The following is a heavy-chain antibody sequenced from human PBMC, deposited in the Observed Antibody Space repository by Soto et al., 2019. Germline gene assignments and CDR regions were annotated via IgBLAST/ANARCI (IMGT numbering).Heavy chain of an antibody. V-gene: IGHV3-7*01. J-gene: IGHJ4*02. CDR3: VTNAH. Sequence: GSLRLSCAASGITFSRYWMSWVRQTPGKGLEWVANVKEDGSERYYMDSVKGRFIITRDNAKNSLYLQMNSLRAEDTGVYYCVTNAHWGQGTLVTVSS. D-gene: IGHD2-8*01. CDR1: GITFSRYW. CDR2: VKEDGSER.